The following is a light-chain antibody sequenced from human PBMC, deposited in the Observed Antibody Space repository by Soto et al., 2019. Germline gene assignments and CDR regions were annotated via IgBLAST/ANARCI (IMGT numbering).Light chain of an antibody. CDR1: QSVNSY. J-gene: IGKJ2*01. CDR3: QQRSSWPT. Sequence: EIVLTQPPATLSLSPGERATLSCRASQSVNSYLAWYQQKCGQAPRLLIYDTSNRATGIPDRFSGSGSGTDFTLTISSLEPEDFAVYYCQQRSSWPTFGQGTRLEIK. CDR2: DTS. V-gene: IGKV3-11*01.